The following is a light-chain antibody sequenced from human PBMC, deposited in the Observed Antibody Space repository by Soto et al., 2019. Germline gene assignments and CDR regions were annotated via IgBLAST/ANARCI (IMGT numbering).Light chain of an antibody. CDR1: QSVSSSV. Sequence: EIVLTQSPGTLSLSPGERATLSCRASQSVSSSVLAWYQQKPGQAPRLLIYGASSSATGIPDRFSGSGSGTDFSLTISRLEPEDFAVYYCQQYGRSPLTFGGGTKVEIK. V-gene: IGKV3-20*01. J-gene: IGKJ4*01. CDR2: GAS. CDR3: QQYGRSPLT.